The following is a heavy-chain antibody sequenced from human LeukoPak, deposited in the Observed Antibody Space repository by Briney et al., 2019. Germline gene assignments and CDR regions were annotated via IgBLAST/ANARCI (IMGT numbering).Heavy chain of an antibody. CDR2: INPSGGST. CDR3: ARMRGALWFGESYWFDP. V-gene: IGHV1-46*01. D-gene: IGHD3-10*01. J-gene: IGHJ5*02. Sequence: ASVKASCKASGYTFTSYYMHWVRQAPGQGLEWMGIINPSGGSTSYAQKFQGRVTMTRDTSTSTVYMELSSLRSEDTAVYYCARMRGALWFGESYWFDPWGQGTLVTVSS. CDR1: GYTFTSYY.